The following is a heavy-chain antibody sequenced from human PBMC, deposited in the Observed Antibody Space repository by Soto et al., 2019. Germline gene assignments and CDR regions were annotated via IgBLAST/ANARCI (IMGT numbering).Heavy chain of an antibody. V-gene: IGHV3-23*01. CDR2: ISRRGDVT. D-gene: IGHD2-21*02. CDR3: AKELRDFLPFYF. CDR1: GFSFNNYG. Sequence: PGGSLRLSCAGSGFSFNNYGMHWVRQAPGKGLEWVSVISRRGDVTYQADSVKGRFTTSRDNSKGTLYLQMNSLRAEDTAIYFCAKELRDFLPFYFWGQGTVVTVSS. J-gene: IGHJ1*01.